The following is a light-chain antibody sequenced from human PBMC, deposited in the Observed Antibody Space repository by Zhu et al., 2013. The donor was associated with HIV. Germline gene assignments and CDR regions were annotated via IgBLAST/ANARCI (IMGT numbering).Light chain of an antibody. CDR1: QSVSSY. V-gene: IGKV3-11*01. Sequence: EIVLTQSPATLSLSPGERATLSCRASQSVSSYLAWYQQKPGQAPRLLIYDASNRATGIPARFSGSGSGTDFTLTISSLEPADFAVYYCQQRSHWPPTFGEGPRWRSN. J-gene: IGKJ4*01. CDR2: DAS. CDR3: QQRSHWPPT.